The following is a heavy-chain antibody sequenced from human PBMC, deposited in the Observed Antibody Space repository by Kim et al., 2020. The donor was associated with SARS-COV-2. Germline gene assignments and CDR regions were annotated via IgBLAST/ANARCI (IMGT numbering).Heavy chain of an antibody. CDR1: GFTFSSYA. CDR3: AKGAQVERAGDGSWYLWYFDL. J-gene: IGHJ2*01. V-gene: IGHV3-23*01. D-gene: IGHD6-13*01. CDR2: ISGSGGST. Sequence: GGSLRLSCAASGFTFSSYAMSWVRQAPGKGLEWVSAISGSGGSTYYADSVKGRFTISRDNSKNTLYLQMNSLRAEDTAVYYCAKGAQVERAGDGSWYLWYFDLWGRGTLVTVSS.